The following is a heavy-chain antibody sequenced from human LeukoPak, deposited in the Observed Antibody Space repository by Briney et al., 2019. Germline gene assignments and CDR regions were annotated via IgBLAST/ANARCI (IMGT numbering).Heavy chain of an antibody. CDR1: GFTFSSYG. CDR2: IRYDGSNK. J-gene: IGHJ4*02. V-gene: IGHV3-30*02. D-gene: IGHD2-2*02. CDR3: AKVPYCSSTSCYTPFDY. Sequence: PGGSLRLSCAASGFTFSSYGMHWVRQAPGKGLGWVAFIRYDGSNKYYADSVKGRFTISRDNSKNTLYLQMNSLRAEDTAVYYCAKVPYCSSTSCYTPFDYWGQGTLVTVSS.